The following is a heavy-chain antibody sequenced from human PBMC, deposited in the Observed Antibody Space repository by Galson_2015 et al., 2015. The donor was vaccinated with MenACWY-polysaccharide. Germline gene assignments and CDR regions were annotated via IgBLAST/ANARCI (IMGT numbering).Heavy chain of an antibody. D-gene: IGHD2-2*01. CDR3: TRLVLGYCSSTSCYPQYNWFDP. CDR2: IRSKANSYAT. Sequence: SLRLSCAASGFTFSGSAMHWVRQASGKGLEWVGRIRSKANSYATAYAASVKGRFTISRDDSKNTAYLQMNSLKTEDTAVYYCTRLVLGYCSSTSCYPQYNWFDPWGQGTQVTVSS. V-gene: IGHV3-73*01. CDR1: GFTFSGSA. J-gene: IGHJ5*02.